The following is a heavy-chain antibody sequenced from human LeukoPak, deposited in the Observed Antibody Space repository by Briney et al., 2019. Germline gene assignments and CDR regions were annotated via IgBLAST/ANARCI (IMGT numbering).Heavy chain of an antibody. CDR2: IYYSGSTT. Sequence: KASETLSLTCTVSGGSISSYYWSWIRQPPGKGLEWIGYIYYSGSTTNYNPSLKSRVTISVDTSKNQFSLKLNSVTAADTAVYYCARGRVVRGVIPYDYWGQGTLVTVPS. J-gene: IGHJ4*02. V-gene: IGHV4-59*01. D-gene: IGHD3-10*01. CDR3: ARGRVVRGVIPYDY. CDR1: GGSISSYY.